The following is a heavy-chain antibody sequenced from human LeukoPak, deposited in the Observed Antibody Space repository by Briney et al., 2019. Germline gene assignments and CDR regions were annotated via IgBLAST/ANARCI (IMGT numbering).Heavy chain of an antibody. D-gene: IGHD2/OR15-2a*01. CDR3: ARHGKGVTYFYTFDI. CDR1: GGSITNYY. V-gene: IGHV4-59*08. Sequence: SETLSLTCTVSGGSITNYYWSWIRQPPGEGLEWIGYVYASGATNSNPSLKRRVTISVDTSKNQFSLKLSPVTAADTAVYYCARHGKGVTYFYTFDIWGQGTVVAVSS. J-gene: IGHJ3*02. CDR2: VYASGAT.